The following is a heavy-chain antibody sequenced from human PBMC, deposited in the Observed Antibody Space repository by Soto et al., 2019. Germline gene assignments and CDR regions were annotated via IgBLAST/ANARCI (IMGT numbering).Heavy chain of an antibody. V-gene: IGHV4-31*03. CDR1: VGSISRGSYC. CDR3: ARECDYSNAVDY. CDR2: IYYSGST. Sequence: SSETLSGTCIVSVGSISRGSYCWSWIRQHPGKGLEWIGYIYYSGSTYYNPSLKSRVTISVDTSKNQFSLKLSSVTAAATAVYYCARECDYSNAVDYWGQGTLVTVSS. D-gene: IGHD4-4*01. J-gene: IGHJ4*02.